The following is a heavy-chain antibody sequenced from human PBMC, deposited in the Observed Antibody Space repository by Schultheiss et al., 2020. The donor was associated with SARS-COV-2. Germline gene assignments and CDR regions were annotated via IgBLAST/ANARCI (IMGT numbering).Heavy chain of an antibody. J-gene: IGHJ4*02. CDR2: IIPILGIA. CDR1: GYSFTRYG. CDR3: AEGQLSPSHY. Sequence: SVKVSCKASGYSFTRYGISWVRQAPGQGLEWMGRIIPILGIANYAQKFQGRVTITADKSTSTAYMELSSLRSDDTAVYYCAEGQLSPSHYWGQGTLVTVSS. D-gene: IGHD5-18*01. V-gene: IGHV1-69*04.